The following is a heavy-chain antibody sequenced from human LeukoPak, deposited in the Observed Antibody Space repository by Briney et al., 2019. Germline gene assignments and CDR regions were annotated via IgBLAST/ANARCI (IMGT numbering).Heavy chain of an antibody. V-gene: IGHV3-48*01. Sequence: GGSLRLSCAASGFTFSSYSMNWVRQAPGKGLEGVSYISSSSSSTIYYADSVKGRFTISRDNAKNSLYLQMNSLRAEDTAVYYCARDLCSSTSCYAGWFDPWGQGTLVAVSS. CDR2: ISSSSSSTI. D-gene: IGHD2-2*01. CDR1: GFTFSSYS. J-gene: IGHJ5*02. CDR3: ARDLCSSTSCYAGWFDP.